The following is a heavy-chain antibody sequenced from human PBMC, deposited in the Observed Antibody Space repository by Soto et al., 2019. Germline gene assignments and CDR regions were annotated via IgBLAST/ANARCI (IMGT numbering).Heavy chain of an antibody. CDR3: ARDRSYSTDY. J-gene: IGHJ4*02. D-gene: IGHD1-26*01. V-gene: IGHV3-74*01. Sequence: GGSLRLSCAASGFTFSNSWMHWIRQAPGKGLVWVSYINSDGSTTTYADSVKGRFTISRDNAKNTVYLQINSLRAEDTAVYYCARDRSYSTDYWGQGTLVTVSS. CDR2: INSDGSTT. CDR1: GFTFSNSW.